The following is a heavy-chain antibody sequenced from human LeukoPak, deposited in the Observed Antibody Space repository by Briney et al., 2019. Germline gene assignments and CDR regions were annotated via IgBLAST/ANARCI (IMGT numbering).Heavy chain of an antibody. Sequence: GGSLRLSCAASGFTFSSYAMSWVRQAPGKGLEWVSAISGSGGSTYYADSVKGRFTISRDNSKNTLYLQMNSLRAEDTAVYYCARDMGYYDSSGYLAYWGQGTLVTVSS. D-gene: IGHD3-22*01. CDR1: GFTFSSYA. V-gene: IGHV3-23*01. J-gene: IGHJ4*02. CDR2: ISGSGGST. CDR3: ARDMGYYDSSGYLAY.